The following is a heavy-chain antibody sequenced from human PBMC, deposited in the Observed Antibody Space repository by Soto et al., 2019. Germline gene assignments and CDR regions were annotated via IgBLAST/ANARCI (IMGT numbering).Heavy chain of an antibody. Sequence: EMQLVESGGGLVQPGMSLRLSCAASGFTFDDYAMYWVRQVPGKGLEWVSGISWNSGRIGYADSVKGRFTISRDNAKNPLYLQMNSLRPEDTALYYCTKARLWGGDGYNSYYYNAMDVWGQGTTVTVSS. V-gene: IGHV3-9*01. CDR2: ISWNSGRI. J-gene: IGHJ6*02. CDR3: TKARLWGGDGYNSYYYNAMDV. CDR1: GFTFDDYA. D-gene: IGHD3-16*01.